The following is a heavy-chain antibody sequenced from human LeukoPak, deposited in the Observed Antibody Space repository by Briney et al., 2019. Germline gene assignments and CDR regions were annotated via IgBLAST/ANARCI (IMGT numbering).Heavy chain of an antibody. J-gene: IGHJ4*02. CDR3: ARRGASSSEEY. Sequence: PSETLSLTCTVSGGSISSSSHYWGWIRQPPGKGLEWIGSIYYSGNTYYNPSLESRVTISVDTSKNQFSLKVSSVTAADTAVYYCARRGASSSEEYWGQGTLVIVSS. CDR2: IYYSGNT. V-gene: IGHV4-39*01. D-gene: IGHD6-6*01. CDR1: GGSISSSSHY.